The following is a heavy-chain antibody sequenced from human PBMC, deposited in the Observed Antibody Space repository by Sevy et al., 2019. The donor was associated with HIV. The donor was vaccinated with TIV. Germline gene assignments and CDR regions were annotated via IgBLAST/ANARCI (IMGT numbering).Heavy chain of an antibody. CDR2: IYSSGTT. Sequence: SETLSLTCTVSGGSMNSGSYNWNWIRQPAGKGLEWIGRIYSSGTTTYNPSLKSRVTISVDTSKNQFSLKLTSVTAADTAMYYRARKSGWKGDFDYWGQGTLVTVSS. D-gene: IGHD6-19*01. V-gene: IGHV4-61*02. CDR1: GGSMNSGSYN. J-gene: IGHJ4*02. CDR3: ARKSGWKGDFDY.